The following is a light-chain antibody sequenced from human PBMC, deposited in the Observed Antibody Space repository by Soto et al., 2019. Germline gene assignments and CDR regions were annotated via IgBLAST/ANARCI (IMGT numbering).Light chain of an antibody. CDR2: STN. CDR1: SGSVSTSYY. CDR3: VLYLGSGIF. V-gene: IGLV8-61*01. J-gene: IGLJ7*02. Sequence: QTVVTQEPSFSVSPGGTVTLTCGLSSGSVSTSYYPSWYQQTPGQAPRTLIYSTNTRSSGVPDRFSGSILGNKAALTITGAQADDQSDYYCVLYLGSGIFFGGGTQLTPL.